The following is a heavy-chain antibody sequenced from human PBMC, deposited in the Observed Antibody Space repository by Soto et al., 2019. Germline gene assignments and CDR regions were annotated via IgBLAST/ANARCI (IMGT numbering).Heavy chain of an antibody. Sequence: QAQLVQSGAEVKKPGASVKVSCKASGYTITNYAIHWVRQAPGQGLEWMGWINAGNGNTKYSQSFQGRVTITRDTSARTAYLELSSLRSEDTAVYFCARSDMTVAAAFNIWGQGTKVTVSS. V-gene: IGHV1-3*01. D-gene: IGHD6-19*01. CDR1: GYTITNYA. CDR2: INAGNGNT. J-gene: IGHJ3*02. CDR3: ARSDMTVAAAFNI.